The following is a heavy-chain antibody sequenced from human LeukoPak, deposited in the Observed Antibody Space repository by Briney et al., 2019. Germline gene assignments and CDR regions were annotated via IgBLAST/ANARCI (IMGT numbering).Heavy chain of an antibody. Sequence: PGGSLRLSCAASGFTFSSYSMNWVRQAPGKGLEGVSSISSSSTTIYYADSVKGRFTISRDNSKNTLYLQMSSLRPEDTAVYYCASGGYTSSWYVVDYWGQGTLVTVSS. CDR1: GFTFSSYS. D-gene: IGHD6-13*01. V-gene: IGHV3-48*01. CDR3: ASGGYTSSWYVVDY. CDR2: ISSSSTTI. J-gene: IGHJ4*02.